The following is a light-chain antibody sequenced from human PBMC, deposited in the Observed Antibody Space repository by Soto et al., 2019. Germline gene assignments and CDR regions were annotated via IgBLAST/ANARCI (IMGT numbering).Light chain of an antibody. V-gene: IGKV1-12*01. CDR1: QDISTL. CDR3: QQRYSTTIT. Sequence: DIQMTQSPSSVSASIGDTVTITCRASQDISTLLAWYQQKPGKAPKLLIYGASTLESGVPSRFSGSGSGTDGTITISSLKTEDGTTYDGQQRYSTTITLGQGTRLEIK. J-gene: IGKJ5*01. CDR2: GAS.